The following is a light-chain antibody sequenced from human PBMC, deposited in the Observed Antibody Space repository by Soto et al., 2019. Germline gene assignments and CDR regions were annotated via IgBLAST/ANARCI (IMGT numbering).Light chain of an antibody. CDR3: KQSYTTPVT. J-gene: IGKJ4*01. V-gene: IGKV1-39*01. CDR2: GAY. CDR1: QSIVTY. Sequence: DIQMTQSPSSLSASVGDRVTITCRASQSIVTYLNWYLQKPGKAHKVLIYGAYSLQSGVQSRFSGSGSGTDFTLTIRSLQPEDFATYYCKQSYTTPVTFGGGTKVDIK.